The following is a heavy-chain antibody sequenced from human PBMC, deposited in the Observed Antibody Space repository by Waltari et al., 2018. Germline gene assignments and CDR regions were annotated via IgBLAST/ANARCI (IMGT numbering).Heavy chain of an antibody. CDR1: GFTFSSYS. J-gene: IGHJ5*02. D-gene: IGHD6-19*01. V-gene: IGHV3-21*01. Sequence: EVQLVESGGGLVKPGGSLRLSCAASGFTFSSYSMTWVRQAPGKGLEWVSSISSSSSYIYYADSVKGRFTISRDNAKNSLYLQMNSLRAEDTAVYYCARETRGWYQINGGWFDPWGQGTLVTVSS. CDR2: ISSSSSYI. CDR3: ARETRGWYQINGGWFDP.